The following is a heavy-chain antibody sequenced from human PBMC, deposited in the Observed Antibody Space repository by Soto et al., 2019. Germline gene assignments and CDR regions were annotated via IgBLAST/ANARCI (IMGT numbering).Heavy chain of an antibody. J-gene: IGHJ4*02. CDR1: GYTFTSHG. Sequence: VQLVQSGAEVKKPGASVKVSCKASGYTFTSHGINWVRRAPGQGLEWMGWISAHTGNTKYAEKFQGRITVATETSTSTAYMELRRLRSDDTAVYYCARENVNSKSWYVVDYWGQGTLVTVSS. D-gene: IGHD3-16*01. V-gene: IGHV1-18*01. CDR3: ARENVNSKSWYVVDY. CDR2: ISAHTGNT.